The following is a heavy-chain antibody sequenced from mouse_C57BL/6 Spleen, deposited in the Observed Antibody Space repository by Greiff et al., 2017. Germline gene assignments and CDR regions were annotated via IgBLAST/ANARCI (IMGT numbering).Heavy chain of an antibody. J-gene: IGHJ4*01. CDR1: GFTFSSYG. D-gene: IGHD1-1*01. V-gene: IGHV5-6*01. CDR3: ARPLWGDYYGSSYYAMDY. Sequence: EVQLVESGGDLVKPGGSLKLSCAASGFTFSSYGMSWVRQTPDKRLEWVATISSGGSYTYYPDSVKGRITISKDNAKNTLYLQMSSLKSEDTAMYYYARPLWGDYYGSSYYAMDYWGQGTSVTVSS. CDR2: ISSGGSYT.